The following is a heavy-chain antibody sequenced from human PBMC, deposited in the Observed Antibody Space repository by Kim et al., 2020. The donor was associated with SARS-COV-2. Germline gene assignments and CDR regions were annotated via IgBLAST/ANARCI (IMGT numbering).Heavy chain of an antibody. J-gene: IGHJ4*02. D-gene: IGHD3-9*01. CDR3: TSLRYFDWLLTPYFDY. Sequence: GGSLRLSCAASGFTFSNAWMSWVRQAPGKGLEWVGRIKSKTDGGTTDYAAPVKGRFTISRDDSKNTLYLQMNSLKTEDTAVYYCTSLRYFDWLLTPYFDYWGQGTLVTVSS. CDR2: IKSKTDGGTT. CDR1: GFTFSNAW. V-gene: IGHV3-15*01.